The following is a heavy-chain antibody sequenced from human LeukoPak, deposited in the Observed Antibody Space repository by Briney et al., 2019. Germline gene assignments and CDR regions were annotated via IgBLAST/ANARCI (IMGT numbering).Heavy chain of an antibody. CDR1: GFTFSSYA. D-gene: IGHD3-3*01. Sequence: GGSLRLSCAASGFTFSSYATSWVRQAPGKGLEWVSYISSSSSTIYYADSVKGRFTISRDNAKNSLYLQVNSLRAEDTAVYYCASLLDYDFWSGWAKDAFDIWGQGTMVTVSS. CDR2: ISSSSSTI. V-gene: IGHV3-48*04. J-gene: IGHJ3*02. CDR3: ASLLDYDFWSGWAKDAFDI.